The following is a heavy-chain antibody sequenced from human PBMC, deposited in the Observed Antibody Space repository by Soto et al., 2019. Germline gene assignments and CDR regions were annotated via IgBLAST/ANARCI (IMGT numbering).Heavy chain of an antibody. V-gene: IGHV3-21*01. J-gene: IGHJ4*02. D-gene: IGHD4-4*01. Sequence: EVRLVESGGGLVKPGGSLRLSCAVSGFAFSSYSVNWVRQAPGKGLEWISSISSSGDTYYTDSLKGRLAISRDNAKNSLFLQMTSLRVEDTAVYYCARGADYTNSNFDFWGQGTLVTVAS. CDR2: ISSSGDT. CDR1: GFAFSSYS. CDR3: ARGADYTNSNFDF.